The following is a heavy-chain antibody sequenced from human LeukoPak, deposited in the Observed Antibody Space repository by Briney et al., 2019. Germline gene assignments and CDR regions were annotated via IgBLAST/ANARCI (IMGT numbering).Heavy chain of an antibody. Sequence: PSETLSLTCAVSGDSISNGNWWSWVRQPPGKGLEWIGEIYHTGDTNYNPSLKSRVTISVDKSKNQFSLKLNSVTAADTAVYYCARLCSGGSCSSYFDYWGQGTLVTVSS. J-gene: IGHJ4*02. D-gene: IGHD2-15*01. CDR3: ARLCSGGSCSSYFDY. CDR2: IYHTGDT. CDR1: GDSISNGNW. V-gene: IGHV4-4*02.